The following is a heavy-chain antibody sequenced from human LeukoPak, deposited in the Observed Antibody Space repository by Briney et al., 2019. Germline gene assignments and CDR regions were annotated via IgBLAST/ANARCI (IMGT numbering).Heavy chain of an antibody. CDR2: MSPNSGNT. CDR3: ARDRDYGDYLGDY. CDR1: GYTFTSYD. V-gene: IGHV1-8*01. Sequence: ASVKVSCKASGYTFTSYDINWVRQATGQGLEWMGWMSPNSGNTGYAQKFQGRVTMTRSTSMSTAYMELSSLRSEDTAVYYCARDRDYGDYLGDYWGQGTLVTVSS. J-gene: IGHJ4*02. D-gene: IGHD4-17*01.